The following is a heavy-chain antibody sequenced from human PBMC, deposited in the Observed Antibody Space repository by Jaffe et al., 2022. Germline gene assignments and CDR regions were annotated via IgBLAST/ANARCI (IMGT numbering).Heavy chain of an antibody. V-gene: IGHV4-39*01. D-gene: IGHD6-13*01. CDR2: IYYSGST. J-gene: IGHJ4*02. Sequence: QLQLQESGPGLVKPSETLSLTCTVSGGSISSSSYYWGWIRQPPGKGLEWIGSIYYSGSTYYNPSLKSRVTISVDTSKNQFSLKLSSVTAADTAVYYCARKWGIGAAAGTVGYWGQGTLVTVSS. CDR1: GGSISSSSYY. CDR3: ARKWGIGAAAGTVGY.